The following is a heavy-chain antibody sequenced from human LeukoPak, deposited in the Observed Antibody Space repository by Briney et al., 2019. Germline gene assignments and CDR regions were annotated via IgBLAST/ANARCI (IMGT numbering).Heavy chain of an antibody. CDR3: ARVGGAGYCSSTSCQEH. D-gene: IGHD2-2*01. Sequence: ASVKVSCKASGYTFTGYYMHWVRQAPGQGLEWMGWINPNSGGTNYAQKFQGRVTTTRDTSISTAYMELSRLRSDDTAVYYCARVGGAGYCSSTSCQEHWGQGTLVTVSS. CDR1: GYTFTGYY. V-gene: IGHV1-2*02. J-gene: IGHJ4*02. CDR2: INPNSGGT.